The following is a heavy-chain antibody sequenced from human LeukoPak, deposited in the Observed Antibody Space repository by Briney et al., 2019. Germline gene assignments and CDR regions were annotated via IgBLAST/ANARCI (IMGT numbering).Heavy chain of an antibody. V-gene: IGHV4-61*02. CDR1: GGSISSDSYY. J-gene: IGHJ5*02. D-gene: IGHD1-26*01. CDR3: AREVGKSKDWFDP. Sequence: SQTLYLTCTVSGGSISSDSYYWSWIRQPAGKGLEWIGRSYTRGSTNNNPSLKSRVTISVDTSKNQFSLKLSSVTAADTAVYYCAREVGKSKDWFDPWGQGTLVTVSS. CDR2: SYTRGST.